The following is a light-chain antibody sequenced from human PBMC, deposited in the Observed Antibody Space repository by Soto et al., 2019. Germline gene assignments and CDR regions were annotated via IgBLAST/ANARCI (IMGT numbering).Light chain of an antibody. Sequence: QSALTQPASVSGSPGQSITISCTGNSSDVGGYNYVSWYQQHPGKAPKLMIYDVSNRPSGVSNRFSGSKSGNTASLTISGLQAEDEADYYCSSYTGSSTPLVFGGGTKVTVL. V-gene: IGLV2-14*01. CDR2: DVS. CDR1: SSDVGGYNY. CDR3: SSYTGSSTPLV. J-gene: IGLJ2*01.